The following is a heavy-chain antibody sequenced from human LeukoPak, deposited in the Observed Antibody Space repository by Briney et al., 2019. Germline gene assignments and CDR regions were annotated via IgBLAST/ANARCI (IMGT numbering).Heavy chain of an antibody. J-gene: IGHJ4*02. V-gene: IGHV4-34*01. D-gene: IGHD3-10*01. CDR1: GGSFSGYY. CDR3: ARGKALWGY. Sequence: SGTLSLTCAVYGGSFSGYYWSWIRQPPGKGLEWIGEINHSGSTNYNPSLKSRVTISVDTSKNQFSLKLSSVTAADTAVYYCARGKALWGYWGQGTLVTVSS. CDR2: INHSGST.